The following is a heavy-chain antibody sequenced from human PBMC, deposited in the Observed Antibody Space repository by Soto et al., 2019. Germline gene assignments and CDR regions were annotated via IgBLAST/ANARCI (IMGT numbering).Heavy chain of an antibody. Sequence: PGGSLRLSCTASGFTFSNYAMNWVRQAPGKGLEWVSVISGSGGSTYYADSVKGRFTISRDNSKNTLYLQMNSLRAEDTAVYYCTRDAGAPNFGYDSWGQGTLVTVSS. CDR3: TRDAGAPNFGYDS. CDR2: ISGSGGST. CDR1: GFTFSNYA. D-gene: IGHD7-27*01. V-gene: IGHV3-23*01. J-gene: IGHJ4*02.